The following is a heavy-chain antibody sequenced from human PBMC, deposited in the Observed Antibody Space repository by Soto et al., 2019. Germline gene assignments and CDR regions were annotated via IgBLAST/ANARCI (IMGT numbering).Heavy chain of an antibody. CDR2: IYYSGST. CDR1: GGSISSSSYY. V-gene: IGHV4-39*01. J-gene: IGHJ4*02. CDR3: ARRGGAAAGTAFDY. D-gene: IGHD6-13*01. Sequence: SETLSLTCTVFGGSISSSSYYWGWIRQPPGKGLEWIGSIYYSGSTYYNPSLKSRVTISVDTSKNQFSLKLSSVTAADTAVYYCARRGGAAAGTAFDYWGQGTLVTVSS.